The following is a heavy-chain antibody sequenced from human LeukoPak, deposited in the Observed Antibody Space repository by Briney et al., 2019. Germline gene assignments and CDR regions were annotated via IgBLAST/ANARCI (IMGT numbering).Heavy chain of an antibody. CDR2: ISGSGGST. J-gene: IGHJ4*02. V-gene: IGHV3-23*01. CDR1: GFTFSTYA. Sequence: GGSLRLSCAASGFTFSTYAMSWVRQAPGKGLEWVSAISGSGGSTYYADSVKGRFTISRDNSKNTLYLQMNSLRAEDTAVYYCAKKRGSSQGTYYFDYWGQGTLVTVSS. CDR3: AKKRGSSQGTYYFDY. D-gene: IGHD3-10*01.